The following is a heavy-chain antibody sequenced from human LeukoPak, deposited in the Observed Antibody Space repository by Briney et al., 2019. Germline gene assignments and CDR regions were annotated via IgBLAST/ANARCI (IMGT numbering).Heavy chain of an antibody. CDR3: ARDRAYYDFWSGYPDAFDI. CDR2: IYYSGST. D-gene: IGHD3-3*01. V-gene: IGHV4-59*01. Sequence: QPSETLSLTCTVSGGSISSYYWSWIRQPPGKGLEWIGYIYYSGSTNYNPSLKSRVTISVDTSKSQFSLKLSSVTAADTAVYYCARDRAYYDFWSGYPDAFDIWGQGTMVTVSS. CDR1: GGSISSYY. J-gene: IGHJ3*02.